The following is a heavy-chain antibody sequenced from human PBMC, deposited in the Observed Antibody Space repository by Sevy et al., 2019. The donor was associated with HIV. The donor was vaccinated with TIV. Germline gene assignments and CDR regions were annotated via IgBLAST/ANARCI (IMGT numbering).Heavy chain of an antibody. V-gene: IGHV3-30*18. CDR1: GFTFSSYG. CDR2: ISYDGSNK. CDR3: AKDAEQQLIPYYYYYYMDV. J-gene: IGHJ6*03. D-gene: IGHD6-13*01. Sequence: GGSLRLSCAASGFTFSSYGMHWVRQAPGKGLEWVAVISYDGSNKYYADSVKGRFTISRDNSKNTLYLQMNSLRAEDTAVYYCAKDAEQQLIPYYYYYYMDVWGKWTTVTVSS.